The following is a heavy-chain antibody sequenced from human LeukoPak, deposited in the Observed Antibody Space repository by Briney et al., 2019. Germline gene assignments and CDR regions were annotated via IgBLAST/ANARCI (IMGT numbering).Heavy chain of an antibody. CDR3: ARERTPDIVLMVYASNWFDP. J-gene: IGHJ5*02. CDR2: IYYSGST. Sequence: SETLSLTCTVSGGSISSYYWSWIRQPPGKGLEWIGSIYYSGSTYYNPSLKSRVTISVDTSKNQFSLKLSSVTAADTAVYYCARERTPDIVLMVYASNWFDPWGQGTLVTVSS. V-gene: IGHV4-59*12. D-gene: IGHD2-8*01. CDR1: GGSISSYY.